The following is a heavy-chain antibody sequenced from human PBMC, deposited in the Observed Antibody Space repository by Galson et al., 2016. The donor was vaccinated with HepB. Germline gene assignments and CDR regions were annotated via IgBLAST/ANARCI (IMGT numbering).Heavy chain of an antibody. CDR2: IKQDGSEK. Sequence: SLRLSCAASGFTFSRYWMSWVRQAPGKGLEWVANIKQDGSEKYFVDSLKGRFTISRDNAKNSLYLQMSSLRAEDTALYYCARDDETWRHWGQGTLVIVSS. J-gene: IGHJ4*02. V-gene: IGHV3-7*01. D-gene: IGHD3-3*01. CDR3: ARDDETWRH. CDR1: GFTFSRYW.